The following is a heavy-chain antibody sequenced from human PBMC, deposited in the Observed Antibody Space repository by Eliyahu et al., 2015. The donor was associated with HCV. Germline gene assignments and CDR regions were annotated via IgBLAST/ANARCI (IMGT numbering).Heavy chain of an antibody. D-gene: IGHD3-16*01. V-gene: IGHV1-2*02. CDR2: INPSSDVT. CDR3: ARDLYSGXVWGSYTLDS. J-gene: IGHJ4*02. CDR1: GYIFTANY. Sequence: QVQLVQSGAEVKKPGASVRVSCNTSGYIFTANYLHWVRQAPGQGLEWMGWINPSSDVTNYAQKFQGRVTMTRDTAIDTAYLELSNLRSDDTAIYYCARDLYSGXVWGSYTLDSWGQGTQVTVSS.